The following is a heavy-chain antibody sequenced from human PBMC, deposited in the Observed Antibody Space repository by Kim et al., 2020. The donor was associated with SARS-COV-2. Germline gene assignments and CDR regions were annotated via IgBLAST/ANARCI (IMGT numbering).Heavy chain of an antibody. CDR3: ARPRSLYNWFDP. J-gene: IGHJ5*02. V-gene: IGHV4-39*01. Sequence: YYNPPLTSRVTISVDTSKNQFSLKLRSVTAADTAVYYCARPRSLYNWFDPWGQGTLVTVSS.